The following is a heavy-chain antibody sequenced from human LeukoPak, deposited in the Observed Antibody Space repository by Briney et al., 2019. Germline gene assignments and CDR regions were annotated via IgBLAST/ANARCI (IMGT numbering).Heavy chain of an antibody. Sequence: SETLSLTCSVSGSVSSSIHYWGWIRQPPGKGLEWIAHIYYSGSTYYNPSLKSRVTISLDSSNNHFSLKLGAVTAADTAMYYCARTGGSFYFYYYMDVWGKGTTVTVSS. D-gene: IGHD1-26*01. CDR3: ARTGGSFYFYYYMDV. CDR1: GSVSSSIHY. CDR2: IYYSGST. V-gene: IGHV4-39*07. J-gene: IGHJ6*03.